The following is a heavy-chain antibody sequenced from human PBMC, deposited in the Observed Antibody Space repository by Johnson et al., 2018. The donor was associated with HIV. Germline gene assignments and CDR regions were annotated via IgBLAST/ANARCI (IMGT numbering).Heavy chain of an antibody. CDR3: ARFDSGWQWQGLDI. J-gene: IGHJ3*02. CDR1: GFTFSSYG. V-gene: IGHV3-30*19. D-gene: IGHD6-19*01. CDR2: IWYDGSNK. Sequence: VQLVESGGGVVQSGRSLRLSCAASGFTFSSYGMHWVRQAPGKGLEWVALIWYDGSNKYYADSVKGRFTISRDNSKNTLYLQMNSLRAEDTAVYYCARFDSGWQWQGLDIWGQGTMVTVSS.